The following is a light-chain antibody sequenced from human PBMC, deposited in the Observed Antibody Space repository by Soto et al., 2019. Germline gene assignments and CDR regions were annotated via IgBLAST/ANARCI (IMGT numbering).Light chain of an antibody. CDR1: QSVSSGY. Sequence: EIVLTQSPGTLSLSPGERATLSCGASQSVSSGYLAWYRQKPGQAPRLLIYGASSRATGIPDRFSGSGSGTDFTLTVSRLEPEDFAVYYCQQYGQSPITFGQGTRLEIK. V-gene: IGKV3-20*01. CDR2: GAS. J-gene: IGKJ5*01. CDR3: QQYGQSPIT.